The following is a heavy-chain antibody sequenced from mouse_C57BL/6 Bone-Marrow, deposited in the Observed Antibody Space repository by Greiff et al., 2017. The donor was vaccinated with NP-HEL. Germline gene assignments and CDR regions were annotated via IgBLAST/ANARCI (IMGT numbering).Heavy chain of an antibody. CDR3: TRDGNYFYWYFDV. CDR1: GYTFTDYE. CDR2: IDPETGGT. J-gene: IGHJ1*03. Sequence: QVQLQQSGAELVRPGASVTLSCKASGYTFTDYEMHWVKQTPVHGLEWIGAIDPETGGTAYNQKFKGKAILTADKSSSTAYMELRSLTSEDSAVYYCTRDGNYFYWYFDVWGTRTTVTVSS. D-gene: IGHD2-1*01. V-gene: IGHV1-15*01.